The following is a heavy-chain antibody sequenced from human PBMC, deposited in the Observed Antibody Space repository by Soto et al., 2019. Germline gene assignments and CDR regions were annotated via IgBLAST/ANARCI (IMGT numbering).Heavy chain of an antibody. J-gene: IGHJ4*02. D-gene: IGHD4-17*01. Sequence: QVQLQQWGAGLLKPSETLSLTCAVYGGSFSGSYWSWIRQPPGKGLEWIGEINDSGSTNYNPSLKSRVTISIDTSKSQFSLKLSSVTAADTAMYYCARITVSRWDWGQGTLVTVSS. CDR3: ARITVSRWD. V-gene: IGHV4-34*01. CDR1: GGSFSGSY. CDR2: INDSGST.